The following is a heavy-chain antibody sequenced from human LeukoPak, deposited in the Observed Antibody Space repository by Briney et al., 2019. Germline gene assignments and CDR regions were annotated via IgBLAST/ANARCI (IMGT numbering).Heavy chain of an antibody. J-gene: IGHJ4*02. V-gene: IGHV3-23*01. CDR1: GFTFSSYA. Sequence: PGGSLRLSCAASGFTFSSYAMSWVRQAPGKGLEWVSAISGSGGSTYYADSVKGRFTISRDNSKNTLYLQMNSLRAEDTAVYYCAKGPADYDILTGYWVDYWGQGTPVTVSS. D-gene: IGHD3-9*01. CDR3: AKGPADYDILTGYWVDY. CDR2: ISGSGGST.